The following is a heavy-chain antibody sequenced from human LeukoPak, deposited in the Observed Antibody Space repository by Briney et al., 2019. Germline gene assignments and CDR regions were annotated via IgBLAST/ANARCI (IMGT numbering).Heavy chain of an antibody. Sequence: NPSETLSLTCAVYGGSFSGYYWSWVRQPPGKGLEWVGEINHSGSTNYNPSLKSRVPISVDTSKNQFSLKLSSVTAADTAVYYCARSGGGRKYSSSWYRAYNWFDPWGQGTLVTVSS. J-gene: IGHJ5*02. V-gene: IGHV4-34*01. CDR2: INHSGST. D-gene: IGHD6-13*01. CDR3: ARSGGGRKYSSSWYRAYNWFDP. CDR1: GGSFSGYY.